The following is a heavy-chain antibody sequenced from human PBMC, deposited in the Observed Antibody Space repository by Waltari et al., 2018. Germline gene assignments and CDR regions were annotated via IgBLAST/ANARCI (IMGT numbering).Heavy chain of an antibody. Sequence: LQLQESGPGLVKPSETLSLTCAVSGDSISSHTYYWAWIRQPPGKAPEWIGSIHYSGSTYYNPSLKSRVTISEDTSKHQFSLKLNSVTAADTAVYYCARQRYDDFWSGYPFDYWGPGTLVTVSS. V-gene: IGHV4-39*07. CDR3: ARQRYDDFWSGYPFDY. J-gene: IGHJ4*02. CDR1: GDSISSHTYY. CDR2: IHYSGST. D-gene: IGHD3-3*01.